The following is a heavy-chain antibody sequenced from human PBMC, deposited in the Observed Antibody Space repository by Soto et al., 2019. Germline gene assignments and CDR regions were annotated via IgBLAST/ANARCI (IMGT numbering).Heavy chain of an antibody. J-gene: IGHJ4*02. V-gene: IGHV3-23*01. CDR1: GFTFSSYA. Sequence: EVQLLESGGGLVQPGGSLRLSCAASGFTFSSYAMSWVRQAPGKGLEWVSVISGSGSTYSADSVKGRFTISRDNSKNTPYLQMNSLRGEDTAVYYCAKNRDASLGWPHANDNWGQGTLVTVSS. CDR3: AKNRDASLGWPHANDN. D-gene: IGHD2-15*01. CDR2: ISGSGST.